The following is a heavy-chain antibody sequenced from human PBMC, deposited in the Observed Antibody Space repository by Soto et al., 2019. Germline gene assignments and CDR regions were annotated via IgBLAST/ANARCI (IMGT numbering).Heavy chain of an antibody. J-gene: IGHJ4*02. CDR1: GFTFGGYA. CDR3: ARYRVAADTSDFDY. Sequence: GGSLRLSCTGSGFTFGGYALSWVRQAPGKGLEWVGSIRSKAYSRTTEYAASVRGRFTIPRDDSNSVAYLQVNSLKTEDTAVYYCARYRVAADTSDFDYWGQGTLVTVSS. D-gene: IGHD2-15*01. V-gene: IGHV3-49*04. CDR2: IRSKAYSRTT.